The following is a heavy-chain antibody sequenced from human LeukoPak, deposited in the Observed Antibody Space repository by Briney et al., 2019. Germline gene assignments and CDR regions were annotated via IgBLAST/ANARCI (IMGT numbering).Heavy chain of an antibody. V-gene: IGHV3-30*04. D-gene: IGHD5-24*01. Sequence: GGSLRLSCAASGFTFSSYAMHWVRQAPGKGLEWVAIISYDGSNKYYVDSVKGRFTISRDNSKNTLYLQMNYLRAEDTAVYYCARVRRWLTALDSDYWGQGTLVTVPS. CDR1: GFTFSSYA. CDR3: ARVRRWLTALDSDY. J-gene: IGHJ4*02. CDR2: ISYDGSNK.